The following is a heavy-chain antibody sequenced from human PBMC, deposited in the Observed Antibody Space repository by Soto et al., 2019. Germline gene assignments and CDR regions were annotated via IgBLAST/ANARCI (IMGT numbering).Heavy chain of an antibody. CDR1: GFRFEQYV. J-gene: IGHJ4*02. D-gene: IGHD3-10*01. CDR3: LKGAPNGSIDD. V-gene: IGHV3-9*01. CDR2: VSPTGDTV. Sequence: VQVVASGGGLVQPGRSLRLSCAVSGFRFEQYVMHWVRQAPGKGLECVSTVSPTGDTVAYADSVEGRFTVSRDNAKNSLYLPMNRLQGDRTAFYYCLKGAPNGSIDDWGQGTLVTVSS.